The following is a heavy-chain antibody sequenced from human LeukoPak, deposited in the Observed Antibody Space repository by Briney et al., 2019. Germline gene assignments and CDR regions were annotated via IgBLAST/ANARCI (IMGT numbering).Heavy chain of an antibody. CDR1: GYTFTGYY. CDR3: AGLGDGYNSNFDY. Sequence: ASVKVSCKASGYTFTGYYIHWVRQAPGQGLEWMGWINPNSGGTNYAQKFQGRVTMTRDTSISTTYMELNRLRSDDTAVYYCAGLGDGYNSNFDYWGQGTLVTVSS. D-gene: IGHD5-24*01. CDR2: INPNSGGT. J-gene: IGHJ4*02. V-gene: IGHV1-2*02.